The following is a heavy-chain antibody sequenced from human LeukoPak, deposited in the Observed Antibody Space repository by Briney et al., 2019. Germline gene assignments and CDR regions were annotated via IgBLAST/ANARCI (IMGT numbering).Heavy chain of an antibody. J-gene: IGHJ4*02. CDR1: GFTFSSYA. V-gene: IGHV3-23*01. D-gene: IGHD6-6*01. Sequence: GGSLTLSCAASGFTFSSYAMSWVRQAPGKGLEWVSAISGSGGSTYYADSVKGRFTISSDNSKNTLYLQMNSLRAEDTAVYYCAKGGSIRPLYYFDYWGQGTLVTVSS. CDR3: AKGGSIRPLYYFDY. CDR2: ISGSGGST.